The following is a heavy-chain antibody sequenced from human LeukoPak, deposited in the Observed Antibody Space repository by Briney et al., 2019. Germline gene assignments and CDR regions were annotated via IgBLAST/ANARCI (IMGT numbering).Heavy chain of an antibody. J-gene: IGHJ3*02. CDR2: VDARSGIT. V-gene: IGHV3-48*01. D-gene: IGHD3-3*01. CDR1: GFTFTIFG. CDR3: ARTYDFGRGPPGDAFDN. Sequence: GGSLRLSFAASGFTFTIFGLNWVRQAPGKGREWGSYVDARSGITYYADSVQGRFTLSRDNARESVFLQMDSLRVDDMAVYYCARTYDFGRGPPGDAFDNWGPGTWVIVSS.